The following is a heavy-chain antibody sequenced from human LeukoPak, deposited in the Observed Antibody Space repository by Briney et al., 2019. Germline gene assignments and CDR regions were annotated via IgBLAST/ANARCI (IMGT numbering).Heavy chain of an antibody. CDR2: ISSGGST. CDR1: GFTVSSNY. D-gene: IGHD5-24*01. Sequence: PGGYLRLSCAASGFTVSSNYMSWVRQAPGKGLEWVSVISSGGSTYYADSVKGRFTISRDNSKNTLYLQMNSLRAEDTAVYYCAKDARWLASDYYYYYYMDVWGEGTTVTVSS. V-gene: IGHV3-66*02. J-gene: IGHJ6*03. CDR3: AKDARWLASDYYYYYYMDV.